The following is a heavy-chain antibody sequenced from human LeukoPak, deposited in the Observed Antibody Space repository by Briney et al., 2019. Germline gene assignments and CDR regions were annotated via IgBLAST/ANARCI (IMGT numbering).Heavy chain of an antibody. CDR3: ARGLVVPAAMGAGYNWFDP. CDR2: IYYSGST. D-gene: IGHD2-2*01. CDR1: GGSISSGGYY. J-gene: IGHJ5*02. V-gene: IGHV4-31*03. Sequence: SQTLSLTCTVSGGSISSGGYYWSWIRQHPGKGLEWIGYIYYSGSTYYNPPLKSRVTISVDTSKNQFSLKLSSVTAADTAVYYCARGLVVPAAMGAGYNWFDPWGQGTLVTVSS.